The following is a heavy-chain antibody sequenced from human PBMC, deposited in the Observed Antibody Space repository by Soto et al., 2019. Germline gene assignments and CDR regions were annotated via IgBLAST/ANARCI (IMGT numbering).Heavy chain of an antibody. CDR3: AREPLD. Sequence: WTWIRQHPGKGLEWIGYIYYSGITYYNPSIKSRVTISVDTSKNQFSLKLSSVTAADTAVYYCAREPLDWGQGTLVTVSS. CDR2: IYYSGIT. V-gene: IGHV4-31*02. J-gene: IGHJ4*02.